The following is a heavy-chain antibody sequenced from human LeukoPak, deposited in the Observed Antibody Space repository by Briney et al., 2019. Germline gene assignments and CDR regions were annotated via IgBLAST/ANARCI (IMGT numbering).Heavy chain of an antibody. CDR1: GYTFTGYY. D-gene: IGHD3-22*01. Sequence: ASVKVSCKASGYTFTGYYMHWVRQAPGQGLEWMGWFNPNSGGTNYAQKFQGRVTMTRDTSISTAYMELSRLRSDDTAVYYCARGMIDTNWFDPWGQGTLVTVSS. J-gene: IGHJ5*02. CDR3: ARGMIDTNWFDP. CDR2: FNPNSGGT. V-gene: IGHV1-2*02.